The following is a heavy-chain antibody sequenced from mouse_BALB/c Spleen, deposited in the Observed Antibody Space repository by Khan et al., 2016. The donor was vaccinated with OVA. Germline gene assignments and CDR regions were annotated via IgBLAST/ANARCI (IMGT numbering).Heavy chain of an antibody. CDR3: ARSDGYYGRGAMDY. J-gene: IGHJ4*01. CDR1: GFTLSRYA. Sequence: EVELVESGGGLVKPGGSLKVSCAVSGFTLSRYAMSWVRQTPEKRLEWVATISSGGTYTYYPDSVKGRFTISRDNAENTLYLQMSSLRSEDMAMYYCARSDGYYGRGAMDYWGQGTSVTVSS. V-gene: IGHV5-9-3*01. D-gene: IGHD2-3*01. CDR2: ISSGGTYT.